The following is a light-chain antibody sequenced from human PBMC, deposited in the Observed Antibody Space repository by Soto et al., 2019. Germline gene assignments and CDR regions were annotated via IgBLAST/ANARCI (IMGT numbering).Light chain of an antibody. CDR3: LQHYSYPWT. CDR1: QNIRHD. CDR2: AAS. Sequence: DIQITQSPSSLSASVGDRVTITCRASQNIRHDLGWYQQKPGKAPKRLIYAASSLQSGGPPTFIGSGSGTAFTPTTISLQPEDFPTYYCLQHYSYPWTFGQGTKVDI. V-gene: IGKV1-17*01. J-gene: IGKJ1*01.